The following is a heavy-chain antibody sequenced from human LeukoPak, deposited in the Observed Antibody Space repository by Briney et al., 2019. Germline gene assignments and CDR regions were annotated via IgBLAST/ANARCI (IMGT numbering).Heavy chain of an antibody. V-gene: IGHV3-74*01. CDR2: INSDGSST. CDR3: TDGWGYDY. D-gene: IGHD3-16*01. J-gene: IGHJ4*02. Sequence: GGSLRLSCAASGFTFSSYWMHWVRQAPGKGLVWVSLINSDGSSTSYADSVKGRFTISRDNAKNTLYLQMNSLRAEDTAVYYCTDGWGYDYWGQGTLVTVSS. CDR1: GFTFSSYW.